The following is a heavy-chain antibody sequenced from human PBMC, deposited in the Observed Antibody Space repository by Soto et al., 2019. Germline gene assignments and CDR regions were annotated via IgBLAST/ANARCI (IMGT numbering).Heavy chain of an antibody. V-gene: IGHV3-66*01. CDR3: AKDHIVAAAPDY. J-gene: IGHJ4*02. CDR2: IYSGGST. D-gene: IGHD2-2*01. CDR1: GFTVSSTY. Sequence: GGSLRLSCAASGFTVSSTYMSWVRQAPGKGLEWVSLIYSGGSTYYADSAKGRFTISRDNSKNTLYLQMNSLRSEDTAVYYCAKDHIVAAAPDYWGQGTLVTVSS.